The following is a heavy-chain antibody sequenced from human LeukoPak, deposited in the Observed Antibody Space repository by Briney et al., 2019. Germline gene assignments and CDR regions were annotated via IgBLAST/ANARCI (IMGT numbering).Heavy chain of an antibody. D-gene: IGHD4-23*01. CDR3: AREGNDYGGNSIDY. CDR1: GGSISSYY. V-gene: IGHV4-59*01. J-gene: IGHJ4*02. Sequence: SETLSLTCTVSGGSISSYYWSWIRQPPGKGLEWIGYIYYSGVTNYNPSLKSRVTISVDTSKNQFSLKLRSVTAADTAVYYCAREGNDYGGNSIDYWGQGTLVTVSS. CDR2: IYYSGVT.